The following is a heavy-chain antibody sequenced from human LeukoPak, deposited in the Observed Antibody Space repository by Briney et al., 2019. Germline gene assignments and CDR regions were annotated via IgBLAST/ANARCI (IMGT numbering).Heavy chain of an antibody. V-gene: IGHV3-66*01. CDR2: IYSGGSA. CDR3: ARDSTYDILTGYYLDY. Sequence: GGSLRLSCAASGFTVSSNYMSWVRQAPGKGLEWVSVIYSGGSAYYADSVKGRFTISRDNSKNTLYLQMNSLRAEDTAVYYCARDSTYDILTGYYLDYWGQGTLVTVSS. J-gene: IGHJ4*02. D-gene: IGHD3-9*01. CDR1: GFTVSSNY.